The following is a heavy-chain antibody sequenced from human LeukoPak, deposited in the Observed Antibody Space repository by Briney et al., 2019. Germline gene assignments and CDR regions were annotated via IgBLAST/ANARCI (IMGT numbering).Heavy chain of an antibody. V-gene: IGHV1-18*04. J-gene: IGHJ4*02. Sequence: PSVKLSRTASGYTLTSYGISWVRQAPGQGLECMGWISAYNGNTNYAQKLQGRVTMTTDTSTSTAYMELRSLRSDDTAVYYCAREGARYFDWLFPYDYWGQGTLVTVSS. D-gene: IGHD3-9*01. CDR1: GYTLTSYG. CDR3: AREGARYFDWLFPYDY. CDR2: ISAYNGNT.